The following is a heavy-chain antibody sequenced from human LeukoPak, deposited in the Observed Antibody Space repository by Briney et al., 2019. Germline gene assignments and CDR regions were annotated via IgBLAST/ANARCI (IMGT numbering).Heavy chain of an antibody. J-gene: IGHJ4*02. CDR2: ISGSGITT. V-gene: IGHV3-23*01. Sequence: GGSLRLSCAASGFIFDKYAMGWVRQAPGKGLEWVSTISGSGITTFYADSVKGRFTISRDTSGNTLHLHMNSLRAEDTAVYYCAKVDSGIVRRYYFDFWGQGTLVTLSS. D-gene: IGHD3-22*01. CDR3: AKVDSGIVRRYYFDF. CDR1: GFIFDKYA.